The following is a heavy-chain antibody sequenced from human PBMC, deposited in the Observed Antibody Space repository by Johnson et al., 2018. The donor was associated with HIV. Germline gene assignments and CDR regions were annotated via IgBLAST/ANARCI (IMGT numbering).Heavy chain of an antibody. J-gene: IGHJ3*02. V-gene: IGHV3-20*04. CDR3: ARDRVRDAFDI. D-gene: IGHD3-10*01. CDR1: GFTFSSYA. CDR2: INWNGAST. Sequence: VQLVESGGGVVQPGRSLRLSCAASGFTFSSYAMHWVRQAPGKGLEWVSGINWNGASTGSADSVKGRFTISRDNTKNSLSLQMSSLRVEDTAVYYCARDRVRDAFDIWGQGTMVTVSS.